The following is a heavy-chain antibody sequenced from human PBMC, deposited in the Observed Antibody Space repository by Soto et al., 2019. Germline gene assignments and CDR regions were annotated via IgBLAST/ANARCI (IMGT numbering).Heavy chain of an antibody. V-gene: IGHV3-23*01. CDR2: ISGSGGST. CDR3: ARDTPKTGIDY. D-gene: IGHD3-10*01. J-gene: IGHJ4*02. CDR1: GFTFSSYA. Sequence: GGSLRLSCAASGFTFSSYAMSWVRQAPGKGLEWVSAISGSGGSTYYADSVKGRFTISRDNSKNTLYLQMNSLRVEDTAIYYCARDTPKTGIDYWGQGTLVTVSS.